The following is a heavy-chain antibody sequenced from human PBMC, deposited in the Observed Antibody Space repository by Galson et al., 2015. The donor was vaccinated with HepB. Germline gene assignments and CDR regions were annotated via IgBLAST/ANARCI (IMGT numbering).Heavy chain of an antibody. D-gene: IGHD1-26*01. CDR3: ATDHSGATPRHDAFDI. V-gene: IGHV1-3*01. Sequence: SVKVSCKASGYTFTSYAMHWVRQAPGQRLEWMGWINAGNGNTKYSQKFQGRVTITRDTSASTAYMELSSLRSEDTAVYYCATDHSGATPRHDAFDIWGQGTMVTVSS. CDR2: INAGNGNT. CDR1: GYTFTSYA. J-gene: IGHJ3*02.